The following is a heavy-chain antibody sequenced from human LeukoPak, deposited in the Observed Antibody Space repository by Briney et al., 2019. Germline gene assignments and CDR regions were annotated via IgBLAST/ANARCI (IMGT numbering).Heavy chain of an antibody. CDR1: GGSISSDF. CDR2: IYYSGST. V-gene: IGHV4-59*01. D-gene: IGHD2-21*01. CDR3: ARRGGEASYAFDI. Sequence: SETLSLTCTVSGGSISSDFWGWIRRPPGKGLECIGFIYYSGSTNYNPSLKSRVTISVDTSKNQFSLKLSSVTAADTAVYYCARRGGEASYAFDIWGQGTMVTVSS. J-gene: IGHJ3*02.